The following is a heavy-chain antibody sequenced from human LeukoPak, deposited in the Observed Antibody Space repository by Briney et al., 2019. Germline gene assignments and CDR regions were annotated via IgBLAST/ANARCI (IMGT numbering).Heavy chain of an antibody. CDR2: ISAYNGNT. CDR1: GYTFTSYG. V-gene: IGHV1-18*01. J-gene: IGHJ6*02. Sequence: ASVKVSCKASGYTFTSYGISWVRQAPGQGLEWMGWISAYNGNTNYAQKLQGRVTMTTDTSTSTAYMELRSLRSDDTAVYYCARPAYYDSSGYYSSYCYYYGMDVWGQGTTVTVPS. D-gene: IGHD3-22*01. CDR3: ARPAYYDSSGYYSSYCYYYGMDV.